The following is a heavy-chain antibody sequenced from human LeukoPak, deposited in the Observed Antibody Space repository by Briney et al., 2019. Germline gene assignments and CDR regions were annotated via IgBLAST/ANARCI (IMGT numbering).Heavy chain of an antibody. CDR3: ARLYSSGWSDS. Sequence: EPGGSLRLSCAASGFTFSGYALNWVRQAPGKGLEWVSSFGAAGGGTYYADSVQGRFTMSRDNSKNTLYLQMNSLRAEDTAIYFCARLYSSGWSDSWGQGTLVTVSS. J-gene: IGHJ5*01. V-gene: IGHV3-23*01. CDR1: GFTFSGYA. D-gene: IGHD3-22*01. CDR2: FGAAGGGT.